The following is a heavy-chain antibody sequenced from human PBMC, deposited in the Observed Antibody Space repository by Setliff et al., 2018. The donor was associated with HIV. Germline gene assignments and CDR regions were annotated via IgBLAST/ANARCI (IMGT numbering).Heavy chain of an antibody. J-gene: IGHJ5*02. Sequence: SETLSLTCAVYTESLTRYDWAWIRQSPEKGLEWIGEIDDSGSIIYNPSLQIRVTMSVDTSKNQFSLKVRSLTAADTGLYYCARVKSIKTTLVLLWPRFDLWGQGTQVTVSS. CDR1: TESLTRYD. V-gene: IGHV4-34*01. D-gene: IGHD3-10*01. CDR2: IDDSGSI. CDR3: ARVKSIKTTLVLLWPRFDL.